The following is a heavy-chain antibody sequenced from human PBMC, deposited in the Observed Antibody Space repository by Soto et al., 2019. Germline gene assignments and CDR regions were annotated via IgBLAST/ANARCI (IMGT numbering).Heavy chain of an antibody. CDR3: ARVTPWNYYDSSGYPDY. CDR1: GYTFTGYY. CDR2: INPNSGGT. Sequence: ASVKVSCKAFGYTFTGYYMHWVRQAPGQGLEWMGWINPNSGGTNYAQKSQGRVTMTRDTSISTAYMELSRLRSDDTAVYYCARVTPWNYYDSSGYPDYWGQGTLVTVSS. D-gene: IGHD3-22*01. J-gene: IGHJ4*02. V-gene: IGHV1-2*02.